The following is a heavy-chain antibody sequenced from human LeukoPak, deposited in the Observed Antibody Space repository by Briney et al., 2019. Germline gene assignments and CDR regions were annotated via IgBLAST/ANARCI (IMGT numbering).Heavy chain of an antibody. CDR2: INQNGSEI. J-gene: IGHJ4*02. Sequence: HPGGSLRLSCVASGFRFIDYWMTWVRQAPGRGLEWVANINQNGSEISYLDSVEGRFTISRDNAKNSLFLQMNSLRVEDTSVYYCVSGMIEFDYWGQGTRVTVSS. CDR1: GFRFIDYW. V-gene: IGHV3-7*01. CDR3: VSGMIEFDY. D-gene: IGHD3-22*01.